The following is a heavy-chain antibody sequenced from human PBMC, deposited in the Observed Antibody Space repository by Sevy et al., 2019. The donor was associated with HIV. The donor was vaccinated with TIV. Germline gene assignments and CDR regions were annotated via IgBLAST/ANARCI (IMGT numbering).Heavy chain of an antibody. CDR2: FKSKIHGGTT. D-gene: IGHD1-26*01. J-gene: IGHJ4*02. Sequence: GGSLRLSCTASGFIFGDYGMSWVRQAPGKGLEWIAFFKSKIHGGTTENAASVKGRFTISIDDSKNIVYLQMRNLKTEDTAVYYCARWSGSQSIFDYWGQGTLVSVSS. CDR1: GFIFGDYG. CDR3: ARWSGSQSIFDY. V-gene: IGHV3-49*04.